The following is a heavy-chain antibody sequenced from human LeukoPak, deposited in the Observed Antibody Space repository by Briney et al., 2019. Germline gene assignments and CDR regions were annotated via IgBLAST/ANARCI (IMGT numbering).Heavy chain of an antibody. J-gene: IGHJ3*02. CDR1: GFNFRSHA. CDR2: ISSSGAST. Sequence: QSGGSLRLSCAASGFNFRSHAMCWIRQAPGQGLEWISTISSSGASTYYADSVKGRFTISRDNSKNTLYLQSDSPRAEDTAVYYCARPPNDAFDIWGQGTMVTVSS. V-gene: IGHV3-23*01. CDR3: ARPPNDAFDI.